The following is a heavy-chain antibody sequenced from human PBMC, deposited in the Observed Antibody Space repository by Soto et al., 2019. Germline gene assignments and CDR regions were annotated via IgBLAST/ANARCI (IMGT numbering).Heavy chain of an antibody. D-gene: IGHD6-6*01. V-gene: IGHV4-59*08. CDR3: ARHYYSSSSGHKTPNYYYMDV. CDR1: GGSISSYY. J-gene: IGHJ6*03. CDR2: IYYSGST. Sequence: SETLSLTCTVSGGSISSYYWSWIRQPPGKGLEWIGYIYYSGSTNYNPSLKSRVTISVDTSKNQFSLKLSSVTAADTAVYYCARHYYSSSSGHKTPNYYYMDVWGKGTTVTVSS.